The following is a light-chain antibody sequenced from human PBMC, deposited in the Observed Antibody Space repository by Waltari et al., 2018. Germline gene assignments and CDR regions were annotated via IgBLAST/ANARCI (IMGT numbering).Light chain of an antibody. CDR1: TGAVTSGHY. Sequence: QTVVTHEPSLTVSPGGTVNLTCASSTGAVTSGHYPNWFQHKPGQAPRTLIYSTTNKHPLNPCRFSGSLLGDKADLTLSGVQPEDEAEYYCLLYCGGAQPSYVFGTGTKVTVL. V-gene: IGLV7-43*01. CDR2: STT. J-gene: IGLJ1*01. CDR3: LLYCGGAQPSYV.